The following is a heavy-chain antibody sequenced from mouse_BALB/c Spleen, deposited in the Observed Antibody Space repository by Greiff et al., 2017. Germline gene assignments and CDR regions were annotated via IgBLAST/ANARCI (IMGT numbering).Heavy chain of an antibody. Sequence: VQGVESGPGLVAPSQSLSITCTVSGFSLTGYGVNWVRQPPGKGLEWLGMIWGDGSTDYNSALKSRLSISKDNSKSQVFLKMNSLQTDDTARYYCARVKDGYFYAMDYWGQGTSVTVSS. CDR3: ARVKDGYFYAMDY. CDR2: IWGDGST. D-gene: IGHD2-3*01. CDR1: GFSLTGYG. V-gene: IGHV2-6-7*01. J-gene: IGHJ4*01.